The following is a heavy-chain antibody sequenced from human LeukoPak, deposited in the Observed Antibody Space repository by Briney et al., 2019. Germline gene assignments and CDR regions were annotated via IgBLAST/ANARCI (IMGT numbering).Heavy chain of an antibody. CDR2: ISGGGGST. V-gene: IGHV3-23*01. Sequence: GGSLRLSCAASGFTFSSYAMSWVRQAPGKGLEWVSAISGGGGSTYYADSVKGRFTISRDNSKNTLYLQMNSLRAEDTAVYYCAQRGRGAAAAFDYWGQGTLVTVSS. CDR1: GFTFSSYA. J-gene: IGHJ4*02. CDR3: AQRGRGAAAAFDY. D-gene: IGHD6-13*01.